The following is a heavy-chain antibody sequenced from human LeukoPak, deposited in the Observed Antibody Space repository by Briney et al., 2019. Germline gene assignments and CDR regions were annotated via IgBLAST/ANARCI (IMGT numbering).Heavy chain of an antibody. CDR2: IYYSGST. D-gene: IGHD4-23*01. Sequence: PSETLSLTCTVFGGSISSYYWSWIRQPPGKGLEWIGYIYYSGSTNYNPSLKSRVTISVDTSKNQFSLKLSSVTAADTAVYYCARVGYYGGNARYFDYWGQGTLVTVSS. V-gene: IGHV4-59*12. J-gene: IGHJ4*02. CDR1: GGSISSYY. CDR3: ARVGYYGGNARYFDY.